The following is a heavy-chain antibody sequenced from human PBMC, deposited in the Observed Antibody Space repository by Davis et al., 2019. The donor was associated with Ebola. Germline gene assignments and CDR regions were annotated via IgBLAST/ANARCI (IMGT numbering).Heavy chain of an antibody. CDR3: ARRGPHKFVGTMAMGPFLAFDV. D-gene: IGHD2/OR15-2a*01. Sequence: PGGSLRLSCQGSGYSFSDYWIGWVRQMPGNGLEWLRVIYPDDSDTTYSPSFQGQVTISADKSINTAYLQWSSLKASDTAIYYCARRGPHKFVGTMAMGPFLAFDVWGQGTVVTVSS. V-gene: IGHV5-51*01. CDR1: GYSFSDYW. CDR2: IYPDDSDT. J-gene: IGHJ3*01.